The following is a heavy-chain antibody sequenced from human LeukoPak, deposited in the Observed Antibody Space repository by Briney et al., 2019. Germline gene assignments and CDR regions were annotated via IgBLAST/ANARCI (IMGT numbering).Heavy chain of an antibody. CDR3: ARDRRIVGAKGRYFDY. J-gene: IGHJ4*02. D-gene: IGHD1-26*01. V-gene: IGHV3-21*01. CDR1: GFTFSSDS. Sequence: PGGSLRLSCAASGFTFSSDSMNWVRQAPGKGLEWVPSISSSSSYIYYADSVKGRFTISRDNAKNSLYLQMNSLRAEDTAVYYCARDRRIVGAKGRYFDYWGQGTLVTVSS. CDR2: ISSSSSYI.